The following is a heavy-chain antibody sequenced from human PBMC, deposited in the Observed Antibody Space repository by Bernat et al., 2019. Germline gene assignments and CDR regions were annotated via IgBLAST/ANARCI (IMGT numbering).Heavy chain of an antibody. Sequence: EVQVLESGGGLVQPGGSLRLSCAASGFTFSDYTMSWVRQAPGKGLEWVSTVSGNGGKTYYADSVKGRFTISRDNSKNTLYLQMSSLRAEDTAVYYCAKALTRTGMLVWFDPWGQGTLVTVSS. V-gene: IGHV3-23*01. CDR3: AKALTRTGMLVWFDP. CDR2: VSGNGGKT. CDR1: GFTFSDYT. D-gene: IGHD1-1*01. J-gene: IGHJ5*02.